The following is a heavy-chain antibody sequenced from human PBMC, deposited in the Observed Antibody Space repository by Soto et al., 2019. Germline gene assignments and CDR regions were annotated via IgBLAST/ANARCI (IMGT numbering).Heavy chain of an antibody. J-gene: IGHJ3*02. D-gene: IGHD1-1*01. CDR2: IHYTENT. Sequence: SETLSLTCAVSGASISGTCYYWGWIRQPPGKGLDWIGSIHYTENTYYNPSLGSRVTMSVDTSRNQISLTLSSVTAADTAVYYCASSRGQRTPNAFHIWGQGTTVT. CDR1: GASISGTCYY. V-gene: IGHV4-39*01. CDR3: ASSRGQRTPNAFHI.